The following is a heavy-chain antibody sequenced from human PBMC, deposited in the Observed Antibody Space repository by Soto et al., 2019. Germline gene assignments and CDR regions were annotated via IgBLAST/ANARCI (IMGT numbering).Heavy chain of an antibody. V-gene: IGHV3-7*01. D-gene: IGHD3-16*01. Sequence: SGGSLRLSCTASGFMFSTYLMSWVRQAPGKGLEWVANIRQGGNEKFYVDSVKGRFTISRDNAKKSLYLQMNSLRAEATAVYYCVGALTYEVPYYYYGMDVWGQGTTVTVSS. CDR3: VGALTYEVPYYYYGMDV. J-gene: IGHJ6*02. CDR1: GFMFSTYL. CDR2: IRQGGNEK.